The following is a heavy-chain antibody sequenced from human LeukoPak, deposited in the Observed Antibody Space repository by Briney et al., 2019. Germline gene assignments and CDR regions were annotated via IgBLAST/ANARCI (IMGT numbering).Heavy chain of an antibody. CDR1: GYTFTSYF. V-gene: IGHV1-46*01. CDR3: ARASLYDNFDY. CDR2: INPSGGST. D-gene: IGHD3-9*01. Sequence: VASVKVSCKASGYTFTSYFLHWVRQARGQGLEWMAMINPSGGSTRYPQKFQGRVTVTRDTSTSTVYMELSSLRREDTAVYFCARASLYDNFDYWGQGTLVTVSS. J-gene: IGHJ4*02.